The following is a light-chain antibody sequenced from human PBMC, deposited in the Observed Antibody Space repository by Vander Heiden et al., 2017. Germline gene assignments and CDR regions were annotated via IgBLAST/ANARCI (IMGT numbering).Light chain of an antibody. CDR1: QSVSSSY. V-gene: IGKV3-20*01. Sequence: EIVLTQSPGTLSLSPGERATLSCRASQSVSSSYLAWYQQKPGQAPSLLSDGATRRTGGIPERFSGSGSGTDFTLTISRLEAEVVAVYYCQKYSNSFTFGHGTKVDIK. CDR3: QKYSNSFT. CDR2: GAT. J-gene: IGKJ3*01.